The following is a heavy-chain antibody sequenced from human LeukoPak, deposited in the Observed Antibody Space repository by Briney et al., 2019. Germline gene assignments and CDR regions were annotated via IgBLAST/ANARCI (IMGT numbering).Heavy chain of an antibody. Sequence: SVKVSCKASGGTFSSYAISWVRQAPGQGLEWMGGIIPIFGTANYAQKLQGRVTMTTDTSTSTAYMELRSLRSDDTAVYYCARDLGGEREWGQGTLVTVSS. CDR2: IIPIFGTA. D-gene: IGHD1-26*01. J-gene: IGHJ4*02. V-gene: IGHV1-69*05. CDR1: GGTFSSYA. CDR3: ARDLGGERE.